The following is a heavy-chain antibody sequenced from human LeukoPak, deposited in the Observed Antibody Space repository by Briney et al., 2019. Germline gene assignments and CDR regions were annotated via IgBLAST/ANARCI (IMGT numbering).Heavy chain of an antibody. V-gene: IGHV1-2*02. CDR2: INPNSGGT. CDR3: ARSGGPYDFWSGYLY. CDR1: GYTFSDYY. D-gene: IGHD3-3*01. J-gene: IGHJ4*02. Sequence: ASVKVSCKASGYTFSDYYMHWVRQAPGQGLEWMGWINPNSGGTNYAKKFQGRVTMTRDTSISTAYMELSRLRSADTAVYYCARSGGPYDFWSGYLYWGQGTLVTVSS.